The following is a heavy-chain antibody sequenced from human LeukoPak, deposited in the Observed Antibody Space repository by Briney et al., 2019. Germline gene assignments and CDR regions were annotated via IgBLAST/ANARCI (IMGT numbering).Heavy chain of an antibody. J-gene: IGHJ4*02. CDR1: GYTFTGYY. Sequence: ASVKVSCKASGYTFTGYYMHWVRQAPGQGLEWMGWINPNSGGTNYAQKFQGRVTMTRDTSISTAYMELSRLRSDDTAVYYRARGGATVTHPFDYWGQGTLVTVSS. CDR2: INPNSGGT. D-gene: IGHD4-17*01. V-gene: IGHV1-2*02. CDR3: ARGGATVTHPFDY.